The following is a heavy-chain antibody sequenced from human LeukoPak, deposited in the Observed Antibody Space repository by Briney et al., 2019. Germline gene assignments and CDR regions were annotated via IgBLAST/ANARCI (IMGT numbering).Heavy chain of an antibody. Sequence: GGSLRLSCAVSGFIFDDYGMSWVRQAPGKGLGWVSVIYSGGSTYYADSVKGRFTISRDNSKNTLYLQMNSLGAEDTAVYYCARDSPYYYDSSGYFPYWGQGTLVTVSS. CDR3: ARDSPYYYDSSGYFPY. CDR1: GFIFDDYG. J-gene: IGHJ4*02. D-gene: IGHD3-22*01. CDR2: IYSGGST. V-gene: IGHV3-53*01.